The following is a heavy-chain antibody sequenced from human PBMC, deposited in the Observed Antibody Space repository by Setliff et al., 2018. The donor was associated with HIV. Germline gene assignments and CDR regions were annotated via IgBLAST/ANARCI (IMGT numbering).Heavy chain of an antibody. Sequence: PSETLSLTCAVSGGSISSYYWSWIRQPPGKGLEWIGYIYYSGSTNYNPSLKSRVTISVDTSKNQFSLKLSSVTATDTAVYYGARDSDYYDSSGRHIRLFDYWGQGTLVTVS. J-gene: IGHJ4*02. V-gene: IGHV4-59*01. CDR3: ARDSDYYDSSGRHIRLFDY. CDR1: GGSISSYY. CDR2: IYYSGST. D-gene: IGHD3-22*01.